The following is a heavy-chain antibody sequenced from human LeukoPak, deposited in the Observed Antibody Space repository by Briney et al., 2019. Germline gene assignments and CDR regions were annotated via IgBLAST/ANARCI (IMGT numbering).Heavy chain of an antibody. CDR2: IRYDGSNK. CDR3: AKQGRIAASKAYVDDAFDI. D-gene: IGHD6-25*01. Sequence: PGGFLRLSCAASGFTFSSYGMHWVRQAPGKGLGWVAFIRYDGSNKYYADSVKGRFTISRDNSKNTLYLQMNSLRAEDTAVYYCAKQGRIAASKAYVDDAFDIWGQGTMVTVSS. V-gene: IGHV3-30*02. CDR1: GFTFSSYG. J-gene: IGHJ3*02.